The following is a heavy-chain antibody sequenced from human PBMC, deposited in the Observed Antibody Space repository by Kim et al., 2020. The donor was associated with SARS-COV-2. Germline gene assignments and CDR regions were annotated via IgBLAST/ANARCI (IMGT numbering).Heavy chain of an antibody. J-gene: IGHJ4*02. CDR1: GYTLTSYY. CDR3: ARGPYYYDSSGYYSL. CDR2: INPSGGSI. Sequence: ASVKVSCKASGYTLTSYYMHWVRQAPGQGLEWMGMINPSGGSISNAQKFQGRVTMTRDTSTSTVYMELSSLRSEDTAVYYCARGPYYYDSSGYYSLWGQGTLVTVSS. V-gene: IGHV1-46*01. D-gene: IGHD3-22*01.